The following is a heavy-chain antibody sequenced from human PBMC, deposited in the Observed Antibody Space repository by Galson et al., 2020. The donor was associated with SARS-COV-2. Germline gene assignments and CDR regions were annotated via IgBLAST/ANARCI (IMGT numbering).Heavy chain of an antibody. J-gene: IGHJ4*02. CDR1: GFTFNDFW. CDR2: IKGDGSET. D-gene: IGHD6-19*01. V-gene: IGHV3-7*01. Sequence: GGSLRISCEVFGFTFNDFWMSWFRQAPGKGLEWVANIKGDGSETNYADFVKGRFSISRDNAANSLYLQMNSLRVEDSAVYYCSREGWQGGYWGQGTRVTVSS. CDR3: SREGWQGGY.